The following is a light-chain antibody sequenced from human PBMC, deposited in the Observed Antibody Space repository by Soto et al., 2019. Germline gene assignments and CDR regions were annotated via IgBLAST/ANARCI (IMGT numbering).Light chain of an antibody. V-gene: IGLV2-14*03. Sequence: QSALTQPASVSGSPGQSITISCGGTSSDVGAYIYVSWYQQYPGKAPKLIIYEVNNRPSGVSGRFSGSKSDTTAYLTIPGLQAEDEADYYCSSYSDSDTKVFGTGTKVTVL. CDR3: SSYSDSDTKV. CDR1: SSDVGAYIY. CDR2: EVN. J-gene: IGLJ1*01.